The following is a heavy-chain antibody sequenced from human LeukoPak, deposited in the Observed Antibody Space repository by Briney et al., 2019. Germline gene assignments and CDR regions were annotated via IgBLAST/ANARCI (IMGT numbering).Heavy chain of an antibody. CDR3: AKRDSKSSGYSFDH. J-gene: IGHJ4*02. D-gene: IGHD3-22*01. V-gene: IGHV3-30*02. Sequence: GGSLRLFCAASGFTFGSYGMHWVRQAPGKGLEWVAFIPYDGAYKYYADSVKGRFTISRDDPKNMVYLQVNSLRPEDTAVYYCAKRDSKSSGYSFDHWGQGTLVTVSS. CDR2: IPYDGAYK. CDR1: GFTFGSYG.